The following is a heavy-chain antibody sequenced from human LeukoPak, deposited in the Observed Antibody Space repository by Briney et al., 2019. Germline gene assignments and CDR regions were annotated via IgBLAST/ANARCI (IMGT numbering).Heavy chain of an antibody. V-gene: IGHV1-18*01. CDR3: ARDYSSIVATIADY. CDR1: GYTFTNYG. D-gene: IGHD5-12*01. Sequence: VASVKASCKASGYTFTNYGISWVRQAPGQGLEWMGRISAHNGNAHYAQKFQGRLTLTTDTSTSTAYLELGSLISDDTAVYYCARDYSSIVATIADYWGQGTLVTVSS. J-gene: IGHJ4*02. CDR2: ISAHNGNA.